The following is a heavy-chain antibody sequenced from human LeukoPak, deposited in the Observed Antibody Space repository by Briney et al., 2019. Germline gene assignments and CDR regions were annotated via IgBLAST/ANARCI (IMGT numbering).Heavy chain of an antibody. CDR3: ARRRRAVLRYFDWLPSAFDY. J-gene: IGHJ4*02. D-gene: IGHD3-9*01. CDR2: IYTGGIISGNT. CDR1: GGSISSYY. V-gene: IGHV4-4*07. Sequence: PSETLSLTCTVSGGSISSYYWSWIRQPAGKGLEWIGRIYTGGIISGNTNYNPSLKSRVTMSVDTSKNQFSLKLSSVTAADTAVYYCARRRRAVLRYFDWLPSAFDYWGQGTLATVSS.